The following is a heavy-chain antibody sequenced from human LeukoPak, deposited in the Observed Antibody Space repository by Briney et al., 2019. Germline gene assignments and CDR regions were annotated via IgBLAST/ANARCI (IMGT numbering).Heavy chain of an antibody. J-gene: IGHJ4*02. CDR3: ARLEYSSGWYYFDY. Sequence: ASVKVSCKASGYTFTSYDINWVRQATGQGLEWMGWINTNTGNPTYAQGFTGRFVFSLDTSVSTAYPQISSLKAEDTAVYYCARLEYSSGWYYFDYWGQGTLVTVSS. D-gene: IGHD6-19*01. V-gene: IGHV7-4-1*02. CDR2: INTNTGNP. CDR1: GYTFTSYD.